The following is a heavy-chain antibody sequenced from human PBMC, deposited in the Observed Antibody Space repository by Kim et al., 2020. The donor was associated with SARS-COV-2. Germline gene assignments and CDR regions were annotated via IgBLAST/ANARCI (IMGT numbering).Heavy chain of an antibody. CDR3: ARVWGGYSYGMIDY. D-gene: IGHD5-18*01. CDR2: INHSGST. V-gene: IGHV4-34*01. Sequence: SETLSLTCAVYGGSFSGYYWSWIRQPPGKGLEWIGEINHSGSTNYNPSLKSRVTISVDTSKNQFSLKLSSVTAADTAVYYCARVWGGYSYGMIDYWGQGTLVTVSS. J-gene: IGHJ4*02. CDR1: GGSFSGYY.